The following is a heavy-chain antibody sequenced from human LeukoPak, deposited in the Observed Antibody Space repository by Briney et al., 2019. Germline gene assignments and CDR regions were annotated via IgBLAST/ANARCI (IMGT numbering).Heavy chain of an antibody. CDR3: ARGGDFDY. J-gene: IGHJ4*01. CDR2: ISYDGSNK. CDR1: GFTFSSYA. Sequence: GGSLRLSCAASGFTFSSYAMHWVRQAPGKGLEWVAVISYDGSNKYYADSVKGRFTISRDNSKNTLYLQMNSLRAEDTAVYYCARGGDFDYWGHGTLVTVSS. V-gene: IGHV3-30*04.